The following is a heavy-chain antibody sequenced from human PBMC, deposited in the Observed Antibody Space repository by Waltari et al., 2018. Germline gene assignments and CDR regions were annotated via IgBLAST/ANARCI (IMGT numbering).Heavy chain of an antibody. CDR1: GASIISIEW. CDR3: VRRGEGSMVYNDAFDF. D-gene: IGHD3-10*01. CDR2: VYHSGNT. V-gene: IGHV4-4*02. Sequence: QVQLQESGPGLVKPSGTLSPLRSASGASIISIEWWTWVRQPPGKGMAWIGEVYHSGNTNYNPSLKSRVTISVDKSKNQFSLKLTSVTAADTAVYYCVRRGEGSMVYNDAFDFWGLGTKVTVAS. J-gene: IGHJ3*01.